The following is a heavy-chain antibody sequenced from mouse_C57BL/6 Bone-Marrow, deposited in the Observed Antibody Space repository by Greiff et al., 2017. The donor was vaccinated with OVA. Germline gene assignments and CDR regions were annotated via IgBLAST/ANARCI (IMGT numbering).Heavy chain of an antibody. Sequence: QVQLQQSGAELVRPGTSVKVSCKASGYAFTNYLIEWVKQRPGQGLEWIGVINPGSGGPNYNEKFKGKATLTADKSSSTAYMQLSSLTSEDSAVYFCARIVATVPYAMDYWGQGTSVTVSS. D-gene: IGHD1-1*01. V-gene: IGHV1-54*01. J-gene: IGHJ4*01. CDR1: GYAFTNYL. CDR2: INPGSGGP. CDR3: ARIVATVPYAMDY.